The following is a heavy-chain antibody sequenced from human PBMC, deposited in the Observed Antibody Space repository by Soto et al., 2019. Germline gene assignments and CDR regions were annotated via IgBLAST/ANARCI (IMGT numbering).Heavy chain of an antibody. D-gene: IGHD3-16*01. CDR2: ISSGSNKI. J-gene: IGHJ4*02. Sequence: GGSLRLSCAASGFTLSSYTMNWVRQAPGKGPEWVSYISSGSNKIYYADSVKGRFTISADNAKNSLYLRMDSLRDEDTAVYYCARNQYSYAYDYWGQGTPVTVSS. V-gene: IGHV3-48*02. CDR1: GFTLSSYT. CDR3: ARNQYSYAYDY.